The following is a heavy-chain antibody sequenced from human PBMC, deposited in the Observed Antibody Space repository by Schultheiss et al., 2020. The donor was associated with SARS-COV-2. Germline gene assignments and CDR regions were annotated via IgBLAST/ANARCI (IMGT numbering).Heavy chain of an antibody. D-gene: IGHD2-21*02. CDR1: GYSISSAYY. J-gene: IGHJ5*02. V-gene: IGHV4-38-2*01. Sequence: SDTLSLTCAVSGYSISSAYYWGWIRQPPGKGLEWIGNIYHSGSTYYNPSLKSRVTISVDTSKNQFSLKLSPVTAADTAVYYCVRVAVVTVNWFDPWGQGTLVTVSS. CDR3: VRVAVVTVNWFDP. CDR2: IYHSGST.